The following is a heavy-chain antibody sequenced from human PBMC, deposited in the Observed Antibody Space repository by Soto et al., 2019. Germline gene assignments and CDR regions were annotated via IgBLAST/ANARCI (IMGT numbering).Heavy chain of an antibody. J-gene: IGHJ6*02. V-gene: IGHV4-59*12. CDR1: GGSISSYY. Sequence: SETLSLTCTVSGGSISSYYWSWIRQPPGKGLEWIGYIYYSGSTNYNPSLKSRVTISVDTSKNQFSLKLSSVTAEDTAVYYCARDRIPKGMDVWGQGTTVTVSS. CDR3: ARDRIPKGMDV. CDR2: IYYSGST.